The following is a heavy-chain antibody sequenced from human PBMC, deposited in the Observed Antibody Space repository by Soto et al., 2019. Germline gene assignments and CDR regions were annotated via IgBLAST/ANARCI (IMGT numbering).Heavy chain of an antibody. CDR3: GRHPYGDYDVMDV. D-gene: IGHD4-17*01. J-gene: IGHJ6*02. V-gene: IGHV1-18*04. CDR1: GYTLTSYG. Sequence: ASVKVSCKASGYTLTSYGISWVRQAPGQGLEWMGWISAYNGNANYAQKLQGRVTMTTDTSTSTAYMELRSLKASDTAMYYCGRHPYGDYDVMDVWGQGTTVTVSS. CDR2: ISAYNGNA.